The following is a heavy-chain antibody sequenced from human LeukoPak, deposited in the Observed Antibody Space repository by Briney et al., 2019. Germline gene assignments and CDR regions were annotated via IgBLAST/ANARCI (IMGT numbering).Heavy chain of an antibody. CDR1: GYTFTSYD. V-gene: IGHV1-8*01. D-gene: IGHD2-21*02. CDR2: MNPNSGNT. Sequence: ASVKVSCKASGYTFTSYDINWVRQATGKGLEWMGWMNPNSGNTGYAQKFQGRVTMTRNTSISTAYMELSSLRSEDTAVYYCARGGGDCCPFDPWGQGTLVTVSS. CDR3: ARGGGDCCPFDP. J-gene: IGHJ5*02.